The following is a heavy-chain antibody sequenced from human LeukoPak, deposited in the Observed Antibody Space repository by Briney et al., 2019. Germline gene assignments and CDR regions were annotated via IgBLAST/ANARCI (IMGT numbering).Heavy chain of an antibody. CDR1: GYTFTGHS. Sequence: ASVKVSCTASGYTFTGHSIHWVRQAPGQGLEWMGWVSPKSGGTKYAQKFQGRVTMTRDTSISTVYMELTSLRSDDTAVYYCARDPGVTNWFDPWGQGTLVTVSS. V-gene: IGHV1-2*02. CDR2: VSPKSGGT. CDR3: ARDPGVTNWFDP. D-gene: IGHD2-21*02. J-gene: IGHJ5*02.